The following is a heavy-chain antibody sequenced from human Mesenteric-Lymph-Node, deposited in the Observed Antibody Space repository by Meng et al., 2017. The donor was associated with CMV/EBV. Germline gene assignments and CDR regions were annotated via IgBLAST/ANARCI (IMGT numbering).Heavy chain of an antibody. Sequence: GESLKISCAGTGFTFSSYSMNWVRQAPGKGLEWVSYISSSSPTIYYADSVKGRFTVSRDNAKNSLYLQMNSLRAEDTAVYYCARDPFSSSWSHFDDWGQGTLVTVSS. CDR1: GFTFSSYS. J-gene: IGHJ4*02. V-gene: IGHV3-48*04. CDR2: ISSSSPTI. CDR3: ARDPFSSSWSHFDD. D-gene: IGHD6-13*01.